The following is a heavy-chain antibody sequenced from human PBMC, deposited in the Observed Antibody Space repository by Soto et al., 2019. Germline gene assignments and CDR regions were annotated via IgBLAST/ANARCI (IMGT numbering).Heavy chain of an antibody. CDR3: ARDIRSYDILTGYYAPWGWFDP. J-gene: IGHJ5*02. Sequence: GESLKISCKGSGYSFTSYWIGWVRQMPGKGLEWMGIIYPGDSDTRYSPSFQGQVTISADKSISTAYLQWSSLKASDTAMYYCARDIRSYDILTGYYAPWGWFDPWGQGTLVTVAS. CDR1: GYSFTSYW. D-gene: IGHD3-9*01. CDR2: IYPGDSDT. V-gene: IGHV5-51*01.